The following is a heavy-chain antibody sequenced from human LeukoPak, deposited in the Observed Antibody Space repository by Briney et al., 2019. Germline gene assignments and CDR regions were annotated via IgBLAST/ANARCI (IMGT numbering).Heavy chain of an antibody. J-gene: IGHJ6*03. CDR1: GYTFTSYY. CDR3: ARGPWGNTAMALRPLSYYYYYYMDV. CDR2: INPSGGST. V-gene: IGHV1-46*01. D-gene: IGHD5-18*01. Sequence: ASVKVSCKASGYTFTSYYMHWVRQAPGQGLEWMGKINPSGGSTSYAQKFQGRVTMTRDMSTSTVYMELSSLRSEDTAVYYCARGPWGNTAMALRPLSYYYYYYMDVWGKGTTVTVSS.